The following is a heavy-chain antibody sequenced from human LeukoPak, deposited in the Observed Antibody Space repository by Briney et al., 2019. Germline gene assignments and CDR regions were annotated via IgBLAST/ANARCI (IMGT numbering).Heavy chain of an antibody. D-gene: IGHD3-9*01. V-gene: IGHV3-21*01. CDR3: ARDGIIDILTGQQGRYWFDP. J-gene: IGHJ5*02. CDR1: GLTFSSYS. Sequence: GGSLRLSCAASGLTFSSYSMNWVRQAPGKGLEWVSSISSSSSYIYYADSVKGRFTISRDNAKNSLYLQMNSLRAEDTAVYYCARDGIIDILTGQQGRYWFDPWGQGTLVTVSS. CDR2: ISSSSSYI.